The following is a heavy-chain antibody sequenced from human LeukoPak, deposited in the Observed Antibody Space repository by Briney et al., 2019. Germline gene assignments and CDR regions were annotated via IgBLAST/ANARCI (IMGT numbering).Heavy chain of an antibody. CDR3: ARGQVPAARGYNWFDP. D-gene: IGHD2-2*01. Sequence: SETLSLTCAVYGWSFNDYYWNWIRQPPGKGLEWIWEINARGDTNYNPSLKSRVTISVDTSKSQFSLRLTSIIAADTAFYYCARGQVPAARGYNWFDPWGQGTLVTVSS. CDR1: GWSFNDYY. V-gene: IGHV4-34*01. J-gene: IGHJ5*02. CDR2: INARGDT.